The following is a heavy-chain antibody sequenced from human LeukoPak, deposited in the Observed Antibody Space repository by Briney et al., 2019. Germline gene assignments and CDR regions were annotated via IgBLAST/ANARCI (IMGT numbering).Heavy chain of an antibody. CDR3: ARDPRWLTPDCTSTSCYENYFDP. D-gene: IGHD2-2*01. Sequence: SETLSLTCGVSGYSISSDYQWAWIRQSPGKGLEWIGSIYHSGSAHYNPSLKSRVTISVETSKNQFSLNMYPVTAADTAVYYCARDPRWLTPDCTSTSCYENYFDPWGQGTLVTVSS. CDR1: GYSISSDYQ. V-gene: IGHV4-38-2*02. J-gene: IGHJ5*02. CDR2: IYHSGSA.